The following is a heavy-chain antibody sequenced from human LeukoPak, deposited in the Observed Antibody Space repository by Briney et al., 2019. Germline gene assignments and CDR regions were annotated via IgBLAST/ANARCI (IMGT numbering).Heavy chain of an antibody. CDR1: GGSFSGYY. CDR3: ARGGGYYSNYFDY. CDR2: INHSGST. Sequence: ASETLSLTCAVYGGSFSGYYWSWIRQPPGKGLEWIGAINHSGSTNYNPSLKSRVTISVDTSKNQFSLKLSSVTAADTAVYYCARGGGYYSNYFDYWGQGTLVIVSS. D-gene: IGHD3-22*01. J-gene: IGHJ4*02. V-gene: IGHV4-34*01.